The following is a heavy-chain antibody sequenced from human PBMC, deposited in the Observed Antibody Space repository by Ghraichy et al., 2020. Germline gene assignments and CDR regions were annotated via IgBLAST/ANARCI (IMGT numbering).Heavy chain of an antibody. J-gene: IGHJ3*01. CDR1: GFSFGNYG. Sequence: GESLNISCAASGFSFGNYGMHWVRQAPGKGPEWVGFIKDDGSKETYADSVKGRITVSRDNSKNSLYLQMNRLRGEDTAVYYCARDTSGYKFEGFDFWGLGTMVTVSS. CDR3: ARDTSGYKFEGFDF. V-gene: IGHV3-30*02. CDR2: IKDDGSKE. D-gene: IGHD3-22*01.